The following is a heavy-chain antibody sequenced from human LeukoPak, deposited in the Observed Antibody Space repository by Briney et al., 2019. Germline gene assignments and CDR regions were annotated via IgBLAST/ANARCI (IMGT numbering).Heavy chain of an antibody. CDR2: IYYSGTT. V-gene: IGHV4-59*01. J-gene: IGHJ6*02. CDR3: AREDPQTTVPEGLDV. Sequence: SEALSLTCAVSGGSIGSYYWSWLRQPPGRGLEWIGYIYYSGTTNYNPSLKSRVTISVDTSKNQFPLKLTPVTAADTAIYYCAREDPQTTVPEGLDVWGPGTTVTVSS. D-gene: IGHD4-17*01. CDR1: GGSIGSYY.